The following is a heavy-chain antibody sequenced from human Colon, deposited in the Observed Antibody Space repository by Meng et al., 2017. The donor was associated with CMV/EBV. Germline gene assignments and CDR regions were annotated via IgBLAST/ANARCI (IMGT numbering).Heavy chain of an antibody. J-gene: IGHJ5*01. CDR1: GFTLRGYW. CDR2: VKQDGSER. Sequence: SCAASGFTLRGYWMSWVRQAPGKGLEWVANVKQDGSERNYVDSVKGRFTISRDNAKNLLYLQMNSLRLEDTAMYYCARSSNWFDSWGQGTLVTVSS. CDR3: ARSSNWFDS. D-gene: IGHD5/OR15-5a*01. V-gene: IGHV3-7*01.